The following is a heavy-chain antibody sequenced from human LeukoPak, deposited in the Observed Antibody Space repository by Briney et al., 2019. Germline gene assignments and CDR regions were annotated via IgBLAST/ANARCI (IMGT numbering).Heavy chain of an antibody. CDR1: RGTFSTYA. Sequence: ASVKVSCKASRGTFSTYAISWVRQAPGQGLEWMGGLIPIFGTANYAQKFQGRVTITADESTSTAYMELSSLRSEDTAVYYCARDTRHRYCSSTICYRGWLDPWGQGTLVTVSS. J-gene: IGHJ5*02. CDR2: LIPIFGTA. CDR3: ARDTRHRYCSSTICYRGWLDP. D-gene: IGHD2-2*01. V-gene: IGHV1-69*01.